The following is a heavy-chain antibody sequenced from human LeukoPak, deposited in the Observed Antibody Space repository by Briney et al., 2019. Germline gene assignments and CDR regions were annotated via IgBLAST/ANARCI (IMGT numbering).Heavy chain of an antibody. D-gene: IGHD4-17*01. J-gene: IGHJ4*02. CDR2: IYPGDSDT. V-gene: IGHV5-51*01. Sequence: GESLKISCKGSGYSFTSYWIGWVRQMPGKGLEWMGIIYPGDSDTRYSPSFQGQVTISADKSISTAYLQWSSLKASDTAMYYCARHREGENGDYYFDYWGQGTLVTVSS. CDR3: ARHREGENGDYYFDY. CDR1: GYSFTSYW.